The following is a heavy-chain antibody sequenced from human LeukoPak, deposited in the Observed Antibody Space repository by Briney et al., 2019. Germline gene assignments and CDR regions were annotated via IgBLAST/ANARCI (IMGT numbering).Heavy chain of an antibody. CDR2: INPSRGGT. CDR1: GYTFTSHY. CDR3: ERGPGITYCSGGSCYWFDP. V-gene: IGHV1-46*01. Sequence: ASVKVSCKASGYTFTSHYIHWVRQAPGQGLEWMGIINPSRGGTSYAQKFQGRLTMTRDTTMSTVYMELSSLRSEDAAVYYCERGPGITYCSGGSCYWFDPWGQGILVTVSS. J-gene: IGHJ5*02. D-gene: IGHD2-15*01.